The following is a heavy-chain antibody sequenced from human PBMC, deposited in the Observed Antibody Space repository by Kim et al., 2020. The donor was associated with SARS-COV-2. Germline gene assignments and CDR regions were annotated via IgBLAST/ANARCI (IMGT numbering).Heavy chain of an antibody. CDR3: AKEAVPTVDWYFDL. Sequence: GGSLRLSCAASGFTFSSYGMHWVRQAPGKGLEWVAVISYDGSNKYYADSVKGRFTISRDNSKNTLYLQMNSLRAEDTAVYYCAKEAVPTVDWYFDLWGRG. CDR1: GFTFSSYG. CDR2: ISYDGSNK. V-gene: IGHV3-30*18. D-gene: IGHD6-25*01. J-gene: IGHJ2*01.